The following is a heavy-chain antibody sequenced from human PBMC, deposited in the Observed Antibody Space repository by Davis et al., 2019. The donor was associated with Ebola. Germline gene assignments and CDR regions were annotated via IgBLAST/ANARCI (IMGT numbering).Heavy chain of an antibody. D-gene: IGHD4-17*01. J-gene: IGHJ4*02. V-gene: IGHV3-30-3*01. CDR2: ISYDGSNK. Sequence: GESLKISCAASGFTFSSYAMHWVRQAPGKGLEWVAVISYDGSNKYYADSVKGRFTISRDNSKNTLYLQMNSLRAEDTAVYYCARDRGYGDDVYFDYWGQGTLVTVSS. CDR3: ARDRGYGDDVYFDY. CDR1: GFTFSSYA.